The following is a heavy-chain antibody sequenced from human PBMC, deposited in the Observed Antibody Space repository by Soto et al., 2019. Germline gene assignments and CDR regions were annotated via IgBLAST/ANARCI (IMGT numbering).Heavy chain of an antibody. Sequence: SETLSLTCTVSGFSITTGGYYWNWIRQHQGKGLEWIGHTYYSGTTLYNPSLRSRFTIAIDTSKNQISLRVRSVTAAGTAVYYCARDRSSCLDSWGQGALVTVSS. CDR3: ARDRSSCLDS. CDR1: GFSITTGGYY. CDR2: TYYSGTT. J-gene: IGHJ4*02. D-gene: IGHD2-15*01. V-gene: IGHV4-31*03.